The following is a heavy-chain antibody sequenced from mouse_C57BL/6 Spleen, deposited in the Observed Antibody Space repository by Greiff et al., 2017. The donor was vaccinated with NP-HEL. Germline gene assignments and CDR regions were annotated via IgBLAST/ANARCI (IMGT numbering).Heavy chain of an antibody. CDR2: INPSSGYT. V-gene: IGHV1-4*01. J-gene: IGHJ1*03. Sequence: VQGVESGAELARPGASVKMSCKASGYTFTSYTMHWVKQRPGQGLEWIGYINPSSGYTKYNQKFKDKATLTADKSSSTAYMQLSSLTSEDSAVYYCARDFTTVVATRYFDVWGTGTTVTVSS. CDR3: ARDFTTVVATRYFDV. D-gene: IGHD1-1*01. CDR1: GYTFTSYT.